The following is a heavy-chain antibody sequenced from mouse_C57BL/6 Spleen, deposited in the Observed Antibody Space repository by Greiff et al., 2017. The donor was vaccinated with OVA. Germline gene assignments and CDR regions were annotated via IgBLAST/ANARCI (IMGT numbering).Heavy chain of an antibody. V-gene: IGHV7-3*01. Sequence: EVQGVESGGGLVQPGGSLSLSCAASGFTFTDYYMSWVRQPPGKALEWLGFIRNKANGYTTEYSASVKGRFTISRDNSQSILYLQMNALRAEDSATYYCASLITTVVPYFDVWGTGTTVTVSS. CDR2: IRNKANGYTT. CDR1: GFTFTDYY. CDR3: ASLITTVVPYFDV. D-gene: IGHD1-1*01. J-gene: IGHJ1*03.